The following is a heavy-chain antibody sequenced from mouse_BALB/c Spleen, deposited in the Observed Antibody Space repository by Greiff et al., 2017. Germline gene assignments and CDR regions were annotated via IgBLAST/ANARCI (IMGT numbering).Heavy chain of an antibody. CDR1: GFTFSSYG. V-gene: IGHV5-6*01. CDR3: ARNPDNYYGSSYDYAMDY. J-gene: IGHJ4*01. CDR2: ISSGGSYT. Sequence: EVMLVESGGDLVKPGGSLKLSCAASGFTFSSYGMSWVRQTPDKRLGWVATISSGGSYTYYPDSVKGRFTISRDNAKNTLYLQMSSLKSEDTAMYYCARNPDNYYGSSYDYAMDYWGQGTSVTVSS. D-gene: IGHD1-1*01.